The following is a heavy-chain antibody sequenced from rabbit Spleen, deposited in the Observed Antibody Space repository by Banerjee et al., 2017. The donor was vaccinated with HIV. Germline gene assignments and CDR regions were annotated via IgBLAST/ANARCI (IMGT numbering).Heavy chain of an antibody. J-gene: IGHJ4*01. CDR1: GVSFSGNSY. D-gene: IGHD8-1*01. CDR3: ARSGGSDASYFGL. CDR2: INAVTGKA. V-gene: IGHV1S40*01. Sequence: QSLEESGGDLVKPGASLTLTCIASGVSFSGNSYMCWVRQAPGKGLEWIACINAVTGKAVYASWAKGRFTFSKTSSTTVTLQMTSLTAADTATYFCARSGGSDASYFGLWGQGTLVTVS.